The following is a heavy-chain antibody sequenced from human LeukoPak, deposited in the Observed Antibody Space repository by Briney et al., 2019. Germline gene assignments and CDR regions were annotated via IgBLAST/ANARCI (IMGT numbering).Heavy chain of an antibody. Sequence: GASVKVSCKTSGYTFTGYYMHWVRQAPGQGLEWMGWINPNSDGTNYAQKFQGRVTMTRDTSISTVYMELSSLRSYDTAVYYCARDMVKQVVRGWFDPWGQGTLVTVSS. J-gene: IGHJ5*02. CDR2: INPNSDGT. CDR3: ARDMVKQVVRGWFDP. V-gene: IGHV1-2*02. D-gene: IGHD6-13*01. CDR1: GYTFTGYY.